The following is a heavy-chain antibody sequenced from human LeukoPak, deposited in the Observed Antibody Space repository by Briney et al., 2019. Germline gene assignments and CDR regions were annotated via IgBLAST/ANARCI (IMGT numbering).Heavy chain of an antibody. D-gene: IGHD3-10*01. J-gene: IGHJ4*02. CDR1: GYTFTSYG. CDR3: ARAIRRGELERY. V-gene: IGHV1-8*02. CDR2: MNPNSGDT. Sequence: ASVKVSCKASGYTFTSYGISWVRQAPGQGLEWMGWMNPNSGDTGYAQTFQGRVTMTWDTSVGTAYMELSSLRSEDTAVYYCARAIRRGELERYWGQGTLVTVSS.